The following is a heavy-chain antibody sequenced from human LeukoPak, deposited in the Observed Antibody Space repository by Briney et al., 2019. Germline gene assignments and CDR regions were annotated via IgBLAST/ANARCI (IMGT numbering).Heavy chain of an antibody. CDR2: TYYRSKWYN. D-gene: IGHD2-21*02. CDR1: GDSVSSNSAA. J-gene: IGHJ5*02. Sequence: SQTLSLTCAISGDSVSSNSAAWNWIRQSPSRGLEWLGRTYYRSKWYNDYAVSVKSRITINPDTSKNPFSLQLNSVTPEDTAVYYCARELVVVTAMDWFDPWGQGTLVTVSS. V-gene: IGHV6-1*01. CDR3: ARELVVVTAMDWFDP.